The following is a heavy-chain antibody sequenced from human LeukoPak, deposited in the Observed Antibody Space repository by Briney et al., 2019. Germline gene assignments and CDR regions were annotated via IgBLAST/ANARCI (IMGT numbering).Heavy chain of an antibody. CDR3: ARESGAHRIDY. Sequence: ASVKVSCKASGYTFTSYGISWVRQAPGQGLEWMGWISAYNGGTNYAQKFQGRVTMTRDTSISTAYMELSRLRSDDTAVYYCARESGAHRIDYWGQGTLVTVSS. D-gene: IGHD1-1*01. CDR1: GYTFTSYG. CDR2: ISAYNGGT. J-gene: IGHJ4*02. V-gene: IGHV1-18*01.